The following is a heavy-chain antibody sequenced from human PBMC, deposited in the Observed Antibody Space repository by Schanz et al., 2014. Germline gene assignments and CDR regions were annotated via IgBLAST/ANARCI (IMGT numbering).Heavy chain of an antibody. CDR2: ISPYNGNT. CDR1: GYTFSSYG. D-gene: IGHD2-21*01. V-gene: IGHV1-18*01. CDR3: ASDYSVSESQYDLDY. J-gene: IGHJ4*02. Sequence: QVQLVQSGAEVKKPGASVKVSCKTSGYTFSSYGITWVRQAPGQGLEWMGWISPYNGNTNYAPNVQGRVTVTTDTATSTDNMELRRSTSDAAADYVCASDYSVSESQYDLDYWGQGTLVTVSS.